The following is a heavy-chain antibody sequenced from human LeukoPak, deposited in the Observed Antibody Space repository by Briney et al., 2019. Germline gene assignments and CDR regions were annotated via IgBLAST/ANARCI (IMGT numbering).Heavy chain of an antibody. CDR1: GFTFSSYG. V-gene: IGHV3-33*01. Sequence: GRSLRLSCAASGFTFSSYGMHWVRQAPGKGLEWVAVIWYDGSNKYYADSVKGRFTISRDNSKNTLYLQMNSLRAEDTAVYYCARPPTRSSSEYYFDYWGQGTLVTVSS. CDR3: ARPPTRSSSEYYFDY. CDR2: IWYDGSNK. J-gene: IGHJ4*02. D-gene: IGHD6-13*01.